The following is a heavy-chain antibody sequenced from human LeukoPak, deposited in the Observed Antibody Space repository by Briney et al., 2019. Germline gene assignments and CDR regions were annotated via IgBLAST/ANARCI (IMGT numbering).Heavy chain of an antibody. CDR3: ARLDILVPRAVEWFDP. V-gene: IGHV4-61*10. CDR1: GASVSSSNYY. Sequence: SETLSLTCTVSGASVSSSNYYWSWIRRPAGRGLEWLGRISSTGTTDYSPSLKGRATMSLDTSKNQFSLSLTSVTAADTAVYYCARLDILVPRAVEWFDPWGQGTLVIVSS. J-gene: IGHJ5*02. CDR2: ISSTGTT. D-gene: IGHD3-9*01.